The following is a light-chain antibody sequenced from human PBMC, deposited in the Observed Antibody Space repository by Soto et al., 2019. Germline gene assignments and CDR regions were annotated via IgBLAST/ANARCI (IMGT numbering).Light chain of an antibody. CDR2: DVS. CDR1: SSAVGGYNY. V-gene: IGLV2-11*01. Sequence: QSVLTQPRSVSRSPGQSVTISCTGTSSAVGGYNYVSWYQQHPGKAPKLMIYDVSKRPSGVPDRFSGSKSGNTASLTISGLQAEDEADYYCCSYAGSYTEVFGTGTKLTVL. J-gene: IGLJ1*01. CDR3: CSYAGSYTEV.